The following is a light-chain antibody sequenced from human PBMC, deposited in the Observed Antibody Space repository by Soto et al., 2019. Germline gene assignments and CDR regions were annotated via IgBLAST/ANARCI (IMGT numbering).Light chain of an antibody. CDR1: SSDVGGYNY. CDR2: EVS. CDR3: SSYAGSNLWV. Sequence: QSALTQPPSASGSPGLSVTISCTGTSSDVGGYNYVSWYQQHPGKAPKLMIYEVSKRPSGVPDRFSGSKSGNTASLTVSGLQAEDETDYYCSSYAGSNLWVFGGGTKLTV. J-gene: IGLJ3*02. V-gene: IGLV2-8*01.